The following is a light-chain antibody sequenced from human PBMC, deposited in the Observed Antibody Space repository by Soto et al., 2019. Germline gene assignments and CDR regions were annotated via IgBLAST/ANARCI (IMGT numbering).Light chain of an antibody. CDR3: AAWDDSLNAFYV. CDR1: SSNIGSNT. V-gene: IGLV1-44*01. CDR2: SNK. Sequence: QSVLTQPPSASGTPGQRVTIPCSGSSSNIGSNTLNWYQQLPGTAPKLLIYSNKQRPSGVPDRFSGSKSGTSASLAISGLQSKDEGDYYCAAWDDSLNAFYVFGTGTKLTVL. J-gene: IGLJ1*01.